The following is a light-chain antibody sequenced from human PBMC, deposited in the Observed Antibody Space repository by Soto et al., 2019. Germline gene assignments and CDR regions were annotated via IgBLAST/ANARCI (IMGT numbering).Light chain of an antibody. J-gene: IGLJ2*01. V-gene: IGLV2-23*01. CDR3: CAYAGSSTYVV. CDR1: SSDVGSYNL. Sequence: QSALTQPASVSGSPGQSITISCTGTSSDVGSYNLVSWYQQHPGKAPKLMIYEGSKRPSGVSNRFSGSKSGNTASLTISGLQSEDEADDYCCAYAGSSTYVVFGGGTQLTVL. CDR2: EGS.